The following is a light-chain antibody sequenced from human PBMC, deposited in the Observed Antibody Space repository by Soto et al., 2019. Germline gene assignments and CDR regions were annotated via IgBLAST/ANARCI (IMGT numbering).Light chain of an antibody. CDR3: CSFAGTYTYV. Sequence: QSVLTQPRSVSGSPGQSVTISCTGTSSDVGGYNHVSWYQQHPGKAPKLMIYDVSERPSGVPDRFSGSKSGNTASLTISGLQGEDEADYFCCSFAGTYTYVFGTGTKLTVL. J-gene: IGLJ1*01. CDR2: DVS. V-gene: IGLV2-11*01. CDR1: SSDVGGYNH.